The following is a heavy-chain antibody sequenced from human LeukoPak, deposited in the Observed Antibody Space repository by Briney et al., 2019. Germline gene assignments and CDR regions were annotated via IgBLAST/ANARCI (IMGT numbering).Heavy chain of an antibody. D-gene: IGHD3-10*01. J-gene: IGHJ6*03. CDR3: ARVEVTMVREINYYYMDV. Sequence: PGGSLRLSCAASGFTFSSYEMNWVRQAPGKGLEWVSYISSSGSTIYYADSVKGRFTISRDNAKNSLYLQMNSLRAEDTAVYYCARVEVTMVREINYYYMDVWGKGTTVTISS. CDR1: GFTFSSYE. CDR2: ISSSGSTI. V-gene: IGHV3-48*03.